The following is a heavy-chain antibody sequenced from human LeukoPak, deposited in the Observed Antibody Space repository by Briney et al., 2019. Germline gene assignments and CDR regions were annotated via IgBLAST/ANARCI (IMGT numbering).Heavy chain of an antibody. CDR3: ARGAGYSSSWNWFDP. Sequence: ASVKVSCKASGYTFTSYDINWVRLATGQGLEWMGWMNPNSGNTGYAQKFQGRVTMTRNTSISTAYMELSSLRSEDTAVYYCARGAGYSSSWNWFDPWGQGTLVTVSS. CDR1: GYTFTSYD. D-gene: IGHD6-13*01. J-gene: IGHJ5*02. V-gene: IGHV1-8*01. CDR2: MNPNSGNT.